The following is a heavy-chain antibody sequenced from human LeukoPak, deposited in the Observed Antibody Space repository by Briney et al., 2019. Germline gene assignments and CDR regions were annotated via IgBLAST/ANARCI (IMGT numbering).Heavy chain of an antibody. Sequence: SETLSLTCTVSGGSISSYYWSWIRQPPGKGLEWIGYIYYSGSTNYNPSLKSQVTISVDTSKNQFSLKLSSVTAADTAVYYCARLWYYYDSSGYSVRYFDLWGRGTLVTVSS. CDR1: GGSISSYY. CDR2: IYYSGST. D-gene: IGHD3-22*01. CDR3: ARLWYYYDSSGYSVRYFDL. V-gene: IGHV4-59*01. J-gene: IGHJ2*01.